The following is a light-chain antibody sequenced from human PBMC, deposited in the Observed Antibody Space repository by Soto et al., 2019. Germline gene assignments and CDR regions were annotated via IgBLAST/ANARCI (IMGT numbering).Light chain of an antibody. Sequence: QPPSASGSPGQSVAISCTGTSSDVGGYNYVSWYQQHPGKAPKLMIYEVNKRPSGVPDRFSGYKSGNTASLTVSGLQAEDEADYYSSSYAGSSNVFGPGTKVTVL. J-gene: IGLJ1*01. CDR2: EVN. V-gene: IGLV2-8*01. CDR3: SSYAGSSNV. CDR1: SSDVGGYNY.